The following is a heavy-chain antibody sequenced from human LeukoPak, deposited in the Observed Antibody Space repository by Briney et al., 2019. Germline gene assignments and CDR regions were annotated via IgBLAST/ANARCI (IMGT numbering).Heavy chain of an antibody. CDR2: IHHSGST. J-gene: IGHJ6*03. D-gene: IGHD2-2*01. CDR1: GGSISSSNW. V-gene: IGHV4-4*02. CDR3: ARDRAFDDTSPYYYYYMDV. Sequence: SETLSLTCAVSGGSISSSNWWSWVRQPPGKGLEWIGEIHHSGSTNYNPSLKSRVTISVDTSDNQFSLRLNSVTAADTAVYYCARDRAFDDTSPYYYYYMDVWGKGTTVTVSS.